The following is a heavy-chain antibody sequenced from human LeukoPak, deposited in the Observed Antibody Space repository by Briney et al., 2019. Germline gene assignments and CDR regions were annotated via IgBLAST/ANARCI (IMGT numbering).Heavy chain of an antibody. CDR3: ARDGDYGFFDY. J-gene: IGHJ4*02. D-gene: IGHD4-17*01. CDR1: GGSISSGDYY. V-gene: IGHV4-30-4*01. Sequence: SETLSLTCTVSGGSISSGDYYWSWIRQPPGKGLEGIGYIYYSGSTYYNPSLKSRVTISVDTSKNQFSLKLSSVTAADTAVYYCARDGDYGFFDYWGQGTLVTVSS. CDR2: IYYSGST.